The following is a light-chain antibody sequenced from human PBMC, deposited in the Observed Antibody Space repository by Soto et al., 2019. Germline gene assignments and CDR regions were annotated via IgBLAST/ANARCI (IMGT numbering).Light chain of an antibody. CDR1: QSVSSS. CDR3: QQRKT. CDR2: DAS. Sequence: ELVLTQSPATLSLSPGERATLSCRASQSVSSSLAWNQQKPGQAPRLLISDASNRATGVPARFSGSGSGTDFTLTITSLEPADFAVYYCQQRKTFGGGTKVEIK. V-gene: IGKV3-11*01. J-gene: IGKJ4*01.